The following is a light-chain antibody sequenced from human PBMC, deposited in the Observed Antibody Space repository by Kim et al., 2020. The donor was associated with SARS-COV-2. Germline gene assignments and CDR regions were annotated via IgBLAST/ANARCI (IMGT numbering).Light chain of an antibody. CDR2: GAS. CDR1: QGVRSN. CDR3: QQYNNWPYT. V-gene: IGKV3-15*01. J-gene: IGKJ2*01. Sequence: SVSPGESAPLSCSASQGVRSNLAWYQQKPGQAPRLLIYGASTRATGIPARFSGSGSGTEFTLTISSLQSEDFAVYYCQQYNNWPYTFGQGTKLEIK.